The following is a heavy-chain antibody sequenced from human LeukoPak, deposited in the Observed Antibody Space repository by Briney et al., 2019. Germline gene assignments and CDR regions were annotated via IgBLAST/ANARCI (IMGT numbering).Heavy chain of an antibody. CDR1: GGSISSSSYY. Sequence: SETLSLTCTVSGGSISSSSYYWGWIRQPPGKGLEWIGRIYTSGSTNYNPSLKSRVTISVDTSKNQFSLKLSSVTAADTAVYYCARESPNSSGWYYFDYWGQGTLVTVSS. CDR3: ARESPNSSGWYYFDY. D-gene: IGHD6-19*01. J-gene: IGHJ4*02. CDR2: IYTSGST. V-gene: IGHV4-39*07.